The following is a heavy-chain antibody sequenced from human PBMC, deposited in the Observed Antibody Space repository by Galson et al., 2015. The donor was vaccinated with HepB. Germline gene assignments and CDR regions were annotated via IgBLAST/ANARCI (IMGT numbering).Heavy chain of an antibody. CDR2: IYHSGST. V-gene: IGHV4-38-2*02. CDR3: ARGRPNYDILTGYYRLYYFDY. J-gene: IGHJ4*02. CDR1: GYSISSGYY. Sequence: ETLSLTCTVSGYSISSGYYWGWIRQPPGKGLEWIGSIYHSGSTYYNPSLKSRVTISVDTSKNQFSLKLSSVTAADTAVYYCARGRPNYDILTGYYRLYYFDYWGQGTLVTVSS. D-gene: IGHD3-9*01.